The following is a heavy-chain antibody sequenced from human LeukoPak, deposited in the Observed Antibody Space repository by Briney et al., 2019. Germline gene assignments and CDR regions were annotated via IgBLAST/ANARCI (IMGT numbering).Heavy chain of an antibody. CDR1: GYTFTGYY. Sequence: ASVKVSCKASGYTFTGYYMHWVRQAPGQGLEWMGWINPNSGGTNYAQKFQCRVTMTRDTSISTAYMELSRLRSDDTAVYYCARKYCGGDCYSGAGAFDIWGQGTMVTVSS. CDR3: ARKYCGGDCYSGAGAFDI. V-gene: IGHV1-2*02. J-gene: IGHJ3*02. CDR2: INPNSGGT. D-gene: IGHD2-21*02.